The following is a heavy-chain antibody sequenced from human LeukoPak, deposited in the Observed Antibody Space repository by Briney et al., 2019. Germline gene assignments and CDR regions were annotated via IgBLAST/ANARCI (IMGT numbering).Heavy chain of an antibody. V-gene: IGHV3-48*04. J-gene: IGHJ4*02. CDR1: GFTFSSYA. CDR2: ISSSGNTI. Sequence: GGSLRLSCAASGFTFSSYAMHWVRQAPGKGLEWVSYISSSGNTIYYADSVKGRFTISRDNAKNSLYLQMNSLRAEDTAVYYCARQERGYSYDYWGQGTLVTVSS. CDR3: ARQERGYSYDY. D-gene: IGHD5-18*01.